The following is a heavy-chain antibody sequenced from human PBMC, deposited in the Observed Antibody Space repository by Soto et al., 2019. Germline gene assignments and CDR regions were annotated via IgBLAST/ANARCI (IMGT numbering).Heavy chain of an antibody. CDR1: GGTFSSYA. J-gene: IGHJ6*02. V-gene: IGHV1-69*13. CDR2: IIPIFGTA. Sequence: ASVKVSCKASGGTFSSYAISWVRQAPGQGLEWMGGIIPIFGTANYAQKFQGRVTITADESTSTAYMELSSLRSEDTAVYYCARGSYSNTYYYYYGMDVWGQGTTVTVSS. CDR3: ARGSYSNTYYYYYGMDV. D-gene: IGHD4-4*01.